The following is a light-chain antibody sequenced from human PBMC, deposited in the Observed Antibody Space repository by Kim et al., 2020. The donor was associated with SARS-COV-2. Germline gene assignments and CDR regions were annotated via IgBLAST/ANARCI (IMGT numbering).Light chain of an antibody. CDR2: FDN. V-gene: IGLV3-21*04. J-gene: IGLJ2*01. CDR3: QVWDSRSDHVV. Sequence: SYELTQPPSVSVAPGKTARITCGEKNIGTKSVHWYQQRPGQAPVLVIYFDNVRPSGIPERFSGSNSGNTATLTISRVEAGDEADYYCQVWDSRSDHVVFGGGTKVTVL. CDR1: NIGTKS.